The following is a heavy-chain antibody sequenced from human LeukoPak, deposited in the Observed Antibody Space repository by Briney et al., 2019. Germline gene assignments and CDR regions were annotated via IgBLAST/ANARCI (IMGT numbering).Heavy chain of an antibody. CDR1: EFTFSNYA. Sequence: GGSLRLSCEAFEFTFSNYAMSWFRQAPGKGLGWSSPITGSGGNTYYADSVKGWFTISRDNSKNTVFLQMNSLRAEDTAVYCCAKWGDYDVLTGYYVSDYWGQGTLVTVSS. CDR2: ITGSGGNT. CDR3: AKWGDYDVLTGYYVSDY. J-gene: IGHJ4*02. D-gene: IGHD3-9*01. V-gene: IGHV3-23*01.